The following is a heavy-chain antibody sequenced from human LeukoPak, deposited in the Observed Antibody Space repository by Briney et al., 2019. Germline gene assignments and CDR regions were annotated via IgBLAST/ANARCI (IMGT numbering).Heavy chain of an antibody. J-gene: IGHJ4*02. CDR2: LYSGGKT. D-gene: IGHD1-1*01. V-gene: IGHV3-53*01. CDR1: GFTVSNNY. Sequence: GGSLRLSCAASGFTVSNNYMSWVRQAPGKGLEWVSVLYSGGKTYYADSAKGRFTISRDSSTNTLYLQMESLRAEDTAVYYCAREMGAATTYLDYWGQGTLVIVSS. CDR3: AREMGAATTYLDY.